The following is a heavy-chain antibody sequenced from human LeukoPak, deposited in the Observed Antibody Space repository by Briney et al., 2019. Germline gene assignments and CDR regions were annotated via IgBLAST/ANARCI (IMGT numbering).Heavy chain of an antibody. CDR3: VRDDRSYGVDY. CDR2: IKSDGTYR. CDR1: AFTFSSYA. D-gene: IGHD4-17*01. J-gene: IGHJ4*02. Sequence: GGSLRLSCAASAFTFSSYAMSWVRQAPGKGLVCVARIKSDGTYRDYGDSVRGRFTISRDNAKDTLYLQMNSLRAEDTAVYYCVRDDRSYGVDYWGQGTPVTVSS. V-gene: IGHV3-74*01.